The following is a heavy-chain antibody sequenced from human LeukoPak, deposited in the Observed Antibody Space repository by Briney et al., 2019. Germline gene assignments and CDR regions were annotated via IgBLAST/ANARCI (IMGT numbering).Heavy chain of an antibody. CDR1: GYTFTGYY. Sequence: ASVKVSCKASGYTFTGYYMHWVRQAPGQGLEWMGRINPNSGGPNYAQKFQGRVTMTRDTSISTAYMELSGLRSDDTAVYYCARASRLVGELLLNYWGQGTLVTVSS. D-gene: IGHD3-10*01. J-gene: IGHJ4*02. CDR3: ARASRLVGELLLNY. CDR2: INPNSGGP. V-gene: IGHV1-2*06.